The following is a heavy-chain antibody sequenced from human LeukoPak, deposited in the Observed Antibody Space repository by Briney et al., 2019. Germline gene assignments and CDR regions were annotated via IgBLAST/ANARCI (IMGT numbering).Heavy chain of an antibody. J-gene: IGHJ5*02. CDR1: GFTFSDYY. V-gene: IGHV3-11*06. CDR3: ARTGGYCSGGSCYPNWFEP. CDR2: ISSSSSYT. D-gene: IGHD2-15*01. Sequence: TAGGSLRLSCAASGFTFSDYYMSWIRQAPGKGLEWVSYISSSSSYTNYADSVKVRFTISRDNAKNSLYLQMNSLRAEDTAVYYCARTGGYCSGGSCYPNWFEPWGQGTLVTVSS.